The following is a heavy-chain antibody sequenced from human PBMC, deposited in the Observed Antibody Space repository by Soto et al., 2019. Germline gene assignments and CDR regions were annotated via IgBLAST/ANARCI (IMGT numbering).Heavy chain of an antibody. CDR3: AKVVVGMTTVTTFDY. D-gene: IGHD4-17*01. CDR1: GFTFSSYA. V-gene: IGHV3-23*01. Sequence: GGSLRLSCAASGFTFSSYAMSWVRQAPGKGLEWVSAISGSGGSTYYADSVKGRFTISRDNSKNTLYLQMNSLRAEDTAVYYCAKVVVGMTTVTTFDYWGQGTLVTVSS. CDR2: ISGSGGST. J-gene: IGHJ4*02.